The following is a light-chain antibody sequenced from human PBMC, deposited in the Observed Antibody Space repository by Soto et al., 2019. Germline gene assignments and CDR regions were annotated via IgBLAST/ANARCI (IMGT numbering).Light chain of an antibody. Sequence: PGGIATLSCMASQSASSSYLAWYQQKPGQAPRLLIYGASSRATGIPDRFSGSGSGTDFTLTISRLEPEDFAVYYCQQYDSSPWTFGQGTKVDIK. J-gene: IGKJ1*01. CDR3: QQYDSSPWT. CDR2: GAS. V-gene: IGKV3-20*01. CDR1: QSASSSY.